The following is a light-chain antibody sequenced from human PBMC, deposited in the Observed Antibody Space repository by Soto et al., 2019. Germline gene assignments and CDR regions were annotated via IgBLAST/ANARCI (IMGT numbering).Light chain of an antibody. V-gene: IGLV1-40*01. Sequence: QSVLTQPPSVSGAPGQRVTISCTGSSSNIGAGYDVHWYQQLPGTAPKLLIYGNSNRASGVPDRFSCSKSGTSASLAITGLQAEDEADYYCQSYDSSLSGYVFGTGTKVTVL. CDR1: SSNIGAGYD. CDR2: GNS. J-gene: IGLJ1*01. CDR3: QSYDSSLSGYV.